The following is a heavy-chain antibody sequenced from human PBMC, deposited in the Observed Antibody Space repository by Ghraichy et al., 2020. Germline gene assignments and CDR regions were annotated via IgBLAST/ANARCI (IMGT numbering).Heavy chain of an antibody. D-gene: IGHD3-9*01. V-gene: IGHV4-4*09. Sequence: SETLSLTCTVSGGSISSYFWSWIRQPPGKGLEWIGYIYTSGSTNYNPSLKSRVTISVDTSKNQFSLKLSSVTAADTAVYYCARQDYDILTGYYTPYNWFDPWGQGTLVTVSS. CDR1: GGSISSYF. CDR3: ARQDYDILTGYYTPYNWFDP. CDR2: IYTSGST. J-gene: IGHJ5*02.